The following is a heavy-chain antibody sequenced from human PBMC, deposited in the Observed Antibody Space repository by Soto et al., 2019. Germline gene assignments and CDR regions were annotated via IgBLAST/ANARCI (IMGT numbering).Heavy chain of an antibody. CDR3: ARDRGYYDSSGYYKYYFDY. V-gene: IGHV3-7*01. Sequence: EVQLVESGGGLVQPGGSLRLSRAASGFTFSSYWMSWVRQAPGKGLEWVANIKQDGSEKYYVDSVKGRFTISRDNAKNSLYLQMNSLRAEDTAVYYCARDRGYYDSSGYYKYYFDYWGQGTLVTVSS. CDR1: GFTFSSYW. D-gene: IGHD3-22*01. CDR2: IKQDGSEK. J-gene: IGHJ4*02.